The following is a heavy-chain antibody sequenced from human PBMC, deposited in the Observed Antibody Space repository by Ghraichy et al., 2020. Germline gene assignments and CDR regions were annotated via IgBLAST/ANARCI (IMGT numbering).Heavy chain of an antibody. CDR2: INSDGSST. J-gene: IGHJ6*02. V-gene: IGHV3-74*01. CDR3: AREGTIFGVVSNYYGMDV. Sequence: GESLNISCAASGFTFSSYWMHWVRQAPGKGLVWVSRINSDGSSTSYADSVKGRFTISRDNAKNTLYLQMNSLRAEDTAVYYCAREGTIFGVVSNYYGMDVWGQGTTVTVSS. CDR1: GFTFSSYW. D-gene: IGHD3-3*01.